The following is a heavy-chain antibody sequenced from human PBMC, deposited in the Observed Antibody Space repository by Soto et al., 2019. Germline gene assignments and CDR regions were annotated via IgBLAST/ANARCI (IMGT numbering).Heavy chain of an antibody. CDR2: IYYSGST. V-gene: IGHV4-59*08. J-gene: IGHJ5*02. CDR1: GGSIISYY. D-gene: IGHD2-2*01. Sequence: PSETLSLTCTVSGGSIISYYWSWIRQPPGKGLEWIGYIYYSGSTNYNPSLKSRVTISVDTSKNQFSLKLSSVTAADTAVYYCARHGCSSTSCYAKWFDPWGQGTLVTVSS. CDR3: ARHGCSSTSCYAKWFDP.